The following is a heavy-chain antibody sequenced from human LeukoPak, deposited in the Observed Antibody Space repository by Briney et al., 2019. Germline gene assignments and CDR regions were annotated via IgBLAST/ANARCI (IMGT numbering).Heavy chain of an antibody. D-gene: IGHD1-26*01. V-gene: IGHV1-2*02. CDR2: INPNSGGT. CDR3: ARGEGGSYYGDI. Sequence: ASVKVSCKASGHTFTGYYMHWVRQAPGQGLEWMGWINPNSGGTNYAQKFQGRVTMTRDTSISTAYMELSRLRSDDTAVYYCARGEGGSYYGDIWGQGTMVTASS. J-gene: IGHJ3*02. CDR1: GHTFTGYY.